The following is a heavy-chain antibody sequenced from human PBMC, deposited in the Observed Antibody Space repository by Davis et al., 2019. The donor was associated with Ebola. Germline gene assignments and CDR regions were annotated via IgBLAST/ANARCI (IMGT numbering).Heavy chain of an antibody. CDR2: INSDGSAT. V-gene: IGHV3-74*01. D-gene: IGHD3-10*01. CDR1: QFTFSVYW. CDR3: VRDRGQPDSFNL. Sequence: GESLKISCAASQFTFSVYWMYWVRQAPGKGLVWVAHINSDGSATNYADSVKGRFTISRDNANNTLYLQMHRLRAEDTAVYYCVRDRGQPDSFNLWGQGTMVTVSS. J-gene: IGHJ3*01.